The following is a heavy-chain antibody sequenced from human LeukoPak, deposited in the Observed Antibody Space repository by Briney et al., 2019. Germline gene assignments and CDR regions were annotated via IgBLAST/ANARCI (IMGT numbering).Heavy chain of an antibody. J-gene: IGHJ4*02. CDR1: GFTFNDYY. CDR3: ARAGVDIVEVARSTWFDY. D-gene: IGHD2-15*01. V-gene: IGHV3-11*01. CDR2: ISSSGSSV. Sequence: GGSLRLSCSSSGFTFNDYYMAWIRRAPGKGLEWVSYISSSGSSVFYADSVKGRFFVSRDNLKNSLYLQMNSLRVEDTALYYCARAGVDIVEVARSTWFDYWGQGNLVTVSS.